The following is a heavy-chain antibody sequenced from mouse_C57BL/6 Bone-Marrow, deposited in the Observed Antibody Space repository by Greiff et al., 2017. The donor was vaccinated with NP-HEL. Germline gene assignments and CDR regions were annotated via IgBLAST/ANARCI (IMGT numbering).Heavy chain of an antibody. CDR1: EYEFPSHD. CDR2: INSDGGST. V-gene: IGHV5-2*03. Sequence: EVKLEESGGGLVQPGESLKLSCESNEYEFPSHDMSWVRKTPEKRLELVAAINSDGGSTYYPDTMERRFIISRDNTKKTLYLQMSSLRSEDTALYYCARPPYYYGSSPYYFDYWGQGTTLTVSS. CDR3: ARPPYYYGSSPYYFDY. D-gene: IGHD1-1*01. J-gene: IGHJ2*01.